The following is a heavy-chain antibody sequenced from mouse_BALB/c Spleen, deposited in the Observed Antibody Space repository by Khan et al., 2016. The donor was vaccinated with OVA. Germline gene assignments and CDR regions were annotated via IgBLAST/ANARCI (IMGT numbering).Heavy chain of an antibody. V-gene: IGHV3-2*02. D-gene: IGHD1-1*01. CDR1: GYSITSNYA. J-gene: IGHJ4*01. CDR2: ISYSGST. Sequence: EVQLQESGPGLVKPSQSLSLTCTVNGYSITSNYAWNWIRQFPGNKLEWMGYISYSGSTNYNPSLKSRLSITRDTSKNQFFLLLHSVNTEDSATYYCARGNYYGYALDYWGQGTSVTVSS. CDR3: ARGNYYGYALDY.